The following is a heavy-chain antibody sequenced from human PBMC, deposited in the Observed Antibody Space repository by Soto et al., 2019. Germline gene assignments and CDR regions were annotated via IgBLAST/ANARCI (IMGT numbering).Heavy chain of an antibody. CDR1: GFTFSSYS. CDR2: TSSSSSTI. Sequence: EVQLVESGGGLVQPGGSLRLSCAASGFTFSSYSMNWVRQAPGKGLEWVSYTSSSSSTIYYADSVKGRFTISRDNAKNSLYLQMNSLRAEDTAVYYRARDRITIPGMPTTGTHMDVWGKGTTVTVSS. V-gene: IGHV3-48*01. J-gene: IGHJ6*03. CDR3: ARDRITIPGMPTTGTHMDV. D-gene: IGHD3-3*01.